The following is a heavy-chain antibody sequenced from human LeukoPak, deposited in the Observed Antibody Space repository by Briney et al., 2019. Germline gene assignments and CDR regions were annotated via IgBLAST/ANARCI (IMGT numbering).Heavy chain of an antibody. CDR3: GRGPSRTNYGDYRGYYFDY. D-gene: IGHD4-17*01. J-gene: IGHJ4*02. CDR2: IKQDGTEK. Sequence: PGGSLRLSCAASGFTLSNHWMIWVRQAPGKGLECVANIKQDGTEKYYLDSVKGRFTISRDNAKNSLYLQMNSLRVEDTAVYYCGRGPSRTNYGDYRGYYFDYWGQGALVTVSS. CDR1: GFTLSNHW. V-gene: IGHV3-7*01.